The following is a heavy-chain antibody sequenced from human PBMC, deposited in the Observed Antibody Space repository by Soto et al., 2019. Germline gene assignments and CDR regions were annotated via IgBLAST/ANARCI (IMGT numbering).Heavy chain of an antibody. D-gene: IGHD2-15*01. J-gene: IGHJ4*02. Sequence: ASVKVSCTASGYTFTNHVINWVRQAPGQGLEWMGWMNPNSGNTGYAQKFQGRVTMTRNTSIRTAYIDLSSLSSDDTAVYYCARVMLGGHSDYWGQGTLVTVS. CDR2: MNPNSGNT. V-gene: IGHV1-8*01. CDR1: GYTFTNHV. CDR3: ARVMLGGHSDY.